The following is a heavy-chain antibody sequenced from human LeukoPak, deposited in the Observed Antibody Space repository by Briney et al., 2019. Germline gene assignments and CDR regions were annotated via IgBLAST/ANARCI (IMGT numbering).Heavy chain of an antibody. CDR3: TRVAVAGLSVDL. CDR1: LPSIPSNTNS. D-gene: IGHD6-19*01. V-gene: IGHV4-39*01. Sequence: SETLSLTCSVSLPSIPSNTNSWGWIRQPPGGGLEWLGWFNYGETTYYNPSLKTRVTISVATSMNQFSLRLTSVTAADPALQYCTRVAVAGLSVDLWGQGTLVTVSS. J-gene: IGHJ5*02. CDR2: FNYGETT.